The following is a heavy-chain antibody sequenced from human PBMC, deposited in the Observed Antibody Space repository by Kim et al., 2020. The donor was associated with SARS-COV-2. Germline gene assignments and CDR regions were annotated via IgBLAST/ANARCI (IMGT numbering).Heavy chain of an antibody. CDR1: GFTFSSYG. J-gene: IGHJ6*02. D-gene: IGHD3-10*01. CDR2: ISYDGSNK. Sequence: GGSLRLSCAASGFTFSSYGMHWVRQAPGKGLEWVAVISYDGSNKYYADSVKGRFTISRDKSKNTLYLQMNSLRPEDTAVYSCAKNLLLWFGEIGDYGMDVWGQGTTVTVSS. CDR3: AKNLLLWFGEIGDYGMDV. V-gene: IGHV3-30*18.